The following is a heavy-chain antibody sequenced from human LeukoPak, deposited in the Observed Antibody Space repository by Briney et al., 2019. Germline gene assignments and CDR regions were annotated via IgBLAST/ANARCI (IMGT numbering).Heavy chain of an antibody. CDR1: GYSISSGHY. J-gene: IGHJ4*02. CDR2: IYHSGST. Sequence: SETLSLTCAVSGYSISSGHYWGWIQQPPGKGLEWIGSIYHSGSTYYNPSLKSRVTISVDTPEHQFSLKLSSVTAADTALYYCARVLDSNTSFDYWGQGTLVSVSS. D-gene: IGHD3-9*01. V-gene: IGHV4-38-2*01. CDR3: ARVLDSNTSFDY.